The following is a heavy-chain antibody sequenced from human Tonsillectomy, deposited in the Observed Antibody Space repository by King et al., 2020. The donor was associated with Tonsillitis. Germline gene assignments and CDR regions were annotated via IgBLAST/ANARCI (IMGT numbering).Heavy chain of an antibody. CDR1: GFTFGDYG. Sequence: VQLVESGGGAVRPGGSLRLSCAASGFTFGDYGMSWVRQAPGKGLEWVSGINWNGGSTGYADSVKGRFTISRDNAQDSLYLQMSSLRAEDTAFYYCARAGTGTFGEGAWGQGTLVTVSS. CDR3: ARAGTGTFGEGA. V-gene: IGHV3-20*04. D-gene: IGHD3-10*01. CDR2: INWNGGST. J-gene: IGHJ5*02.